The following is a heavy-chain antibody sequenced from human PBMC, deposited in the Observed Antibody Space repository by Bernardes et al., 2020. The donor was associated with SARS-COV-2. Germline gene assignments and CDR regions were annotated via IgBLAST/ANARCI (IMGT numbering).Heavy chain of an antibody. D-gene: IGHD2-21*02. V-gene: IGHV3-30*03. CDR3: ARHLGGDYAPFDC. CDR1: GFTFSSYG. J-gene: IGHJ4*02. Sequence: GGSLRLSCAASGFTFSSYGMHWVRQAPGKGLEWVAVISYDGSNKYYADSVKGRFTISRDNAKNSLWLQMNSLRADDTAVYYCARHLGGDYAPFDCWGQGTLVTVSS. CDR2: ISYDGSNK.